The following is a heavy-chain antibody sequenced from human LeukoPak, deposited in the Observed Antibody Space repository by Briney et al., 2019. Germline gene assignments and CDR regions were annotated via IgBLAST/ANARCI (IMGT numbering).Heavy chain of an antibody. CDR1: GGSISSSSYY. V-gene: IGHV4-39*01. CDR3: ARKTGYSYGSGYYYYYGMDV. CDR2: IYYSGST. J-gene: IGHJ6*02. Sequence: PSETLSLTCTVSGGSISSSSYYWGWIRQPPGKGLEWIGSIYYSGSTYYNPSLKSRVTISVDTSKNQFSLKLSSVTAADTAVYYCARKTGYSYGSGYYYYYGMDVWGQGTTVTVSS. D-gene: IGHD5-18*01.